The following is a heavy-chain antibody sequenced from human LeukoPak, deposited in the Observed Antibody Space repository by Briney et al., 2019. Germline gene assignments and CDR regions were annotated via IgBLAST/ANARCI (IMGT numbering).Heavy chain of an antibody. CDR2: INPNNGGT. CDR3: ARGLEGCSYGYSEFDY. Sequence: GASVKVSCKASGYTFIGYYMHWVRQAPGQGLEWMGRINPNNGGTNYAQKFQGRVTMTGDTSISTAYMELSRLRSDDTAVYYCARGLEGCSYGYSEFDYWGQGTLVTVSS. J-gene: IGHJ4*02. V-gene: IGHV1-2*06. D-gene: IGHD5-18*01. CDR1: GYTFIGYY.